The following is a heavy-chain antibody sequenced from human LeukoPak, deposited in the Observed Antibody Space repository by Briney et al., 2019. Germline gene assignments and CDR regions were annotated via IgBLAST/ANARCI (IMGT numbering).Heavy chain of an antibody. CDR1: GGSIRSSSYY. CDR3: ARVVLNWNYDKYYFDY. D-gene: IGHD1-7*01. Sequence: SETLSLTCTVSGGSIRSSSYYWGWIRQPPGKGLEWIGSIYYSGSTYYNPSLKSRVTISVDTSKNQFSLKLSSVTAADTAVYYCARVVLNWNYDKYYFDYWGQGTLVTVSS. J-gene: IGHJ4*02. CDR2: IYYSGST. V-gene: IGHV4-39*07.